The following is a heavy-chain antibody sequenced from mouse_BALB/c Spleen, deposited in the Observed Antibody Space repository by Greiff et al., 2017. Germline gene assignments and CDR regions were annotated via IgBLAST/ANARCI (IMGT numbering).Heavy chain of an antibody. CDR1: GFTFSSFG. CDR3: AIHEDARYAMDY. J-gene: IGHJ4*01. D-gene: IGHD6-5*01. V-gene: IGHV5-17*02. Sequence: EVHVVESGGGLVQPGGSRKLSCAASGFTFSSFGMHWVRQAPEKGLVWVAYISSGSSTIYYADTVKGRFTISRDNPKNTLFLQMTSLRSEDTAMYYSAIHEDARYAMDYWGQGTSVTVSA. CDR2: ISSGSSTI.